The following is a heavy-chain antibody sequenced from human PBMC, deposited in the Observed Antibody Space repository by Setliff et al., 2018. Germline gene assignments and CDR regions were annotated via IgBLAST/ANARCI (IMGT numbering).Heavy chain of an antibody. V-gene: IGHV1-69*10. CDR2: IIPYLGIA. D-gene: IGHD3-22*01. Sequence: SVKVSCKASGDTFSKYGISWVRLAPGQGPEWMGGIIPYLGIANYEQKCQGRVTITADKSTSTVYMELNSLKTEDTAVYFCTLNKGKSGYGPFLLAYWGQGTLVTVSS. J-gene: IGHJ4*02. CDR1: GDTFSKYG. CDR3: TLNKGKSGYGPFLLAY.